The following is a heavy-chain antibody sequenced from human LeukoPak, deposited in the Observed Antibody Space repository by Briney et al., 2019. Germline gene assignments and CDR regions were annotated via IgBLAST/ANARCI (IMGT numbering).Heavy chain of an antibody. V-gene: IGHV4-34*01. CDR2: INHSGST. CDR1: GGSFSGYH. J-gene: IGHJ4*02. Sequence: PSETLSLTCAVYGGSFSGYHWSWIRQPPGKGLEWIGEINHSGSTNYNPSLKSRVTVSADTSKNQFSLRLRSVTAADTAVYYCARHVHVSMIVVILSDYFDYWGRGNLVSVSS. D-gene: IGHD3-22*01. CDR3: ARHVHVSMIVVILSDYFDY.